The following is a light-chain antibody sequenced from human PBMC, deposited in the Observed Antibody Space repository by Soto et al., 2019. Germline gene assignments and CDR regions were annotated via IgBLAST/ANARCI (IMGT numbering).Light chain of an antibody. J-gene: IGKJ5*01. CDR1: QSVGSD. V-gene: IGKV3-20*01. CDR2: DIF. CDR3: QQYGSSAPIT. Sequence: EIVMTQSPATLSVSPGERATLSCRASQSVGSDLAWYQQKPGQAPRLVIYDIFTRATGVPTRISGSGSETDFTLTISRLEPEDFALYYCQQYGSSAPITFGQGTRLEIK.